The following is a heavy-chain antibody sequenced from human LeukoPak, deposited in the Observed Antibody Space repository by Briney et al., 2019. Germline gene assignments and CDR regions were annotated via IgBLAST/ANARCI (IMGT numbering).Heavy chain of an antibody. Sequence: SGGSLRLSCAASGFTVSSNYMSWVRQAPGKGLEWVSVIYGGVNTVYADSVKSRFTISRDNSKNTLYLQMNSLRAEDTAVYYCAKDLGWGQQLVRGEFDYWGQGTLVTVSS. J-gene: IGHJ4*02. CDR1: GFTVSSNY. D-gene: IGHD6-13*01. CDR3: AKDLGWGQQLVRGEFDY. V-gene: IGHV3-66*01. CDR2: IYGGVNT.